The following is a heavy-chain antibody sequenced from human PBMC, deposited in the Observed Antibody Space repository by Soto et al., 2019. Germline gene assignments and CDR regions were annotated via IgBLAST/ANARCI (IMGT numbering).Heavy chain of an antibody. CDR1: GFTFDDYA. Sequence: GGSLRLSCAASGFTFDDYAMHWVRQAPGKGLEWVSGISWNSGSIGYADSVKGRFTISRDNSKNTLYLQMNSLRAEDTAVYYCARDMRGAVLDDSSGYFDYWGQGTLVTVSS. CDR3: ARDMRGAVLDDSSGYFDY. J-gene: IGHJ4*02. V-gene: IGHV3-9*01. CDR2: ISWNSGSI. D-gene: IGHD3-22*01.